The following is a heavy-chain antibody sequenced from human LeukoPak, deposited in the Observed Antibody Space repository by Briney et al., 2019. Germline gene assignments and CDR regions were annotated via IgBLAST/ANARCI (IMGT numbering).Heavy chain of an antibody. J-gene: IGHJ4*02. V-gene: IGHV4-59*12. CDR1: GGSIGTFF. Sequence: SETLSLTCSVSGGSIGTFFWSWIRQSPGKGPEWLGYVANSGATKTNPSLKSRVTISLDTTKNQFSLKLTSVTAADTAVYRCARNGAGWYFDFWGQGTLVTVSS. CDR2: VANSGAT. D-gene: IGHD1-26*01. CDR3: ARNGAGWYFDF.